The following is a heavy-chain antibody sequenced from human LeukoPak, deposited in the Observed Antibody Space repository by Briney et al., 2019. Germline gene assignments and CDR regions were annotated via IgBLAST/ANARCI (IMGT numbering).Heavy chain of an antibody. D-gene: IGHD2-21*01. J-gene: IGHJ4*02. Sequence: ASVKVSCKASGYTFTDYDINWVRQATRQGLEWMGWMNPNSGATGYAEKFQGRVTMTRSTSISVAYMELSSLPSEDTAVYYCTRPPPRNCRGDSFDDYWGQGTLVTVSS. CDR2: MNPNSGAT. V-gene: IGHV1-8*01. CDR1: GYTFTDYD. CDR3: TRPPPRNCRGDSFDDY.